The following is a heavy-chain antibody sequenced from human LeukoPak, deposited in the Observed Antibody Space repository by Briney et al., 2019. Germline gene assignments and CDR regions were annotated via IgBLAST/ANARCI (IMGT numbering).Heavy chain of an antibody. CDR3: APADYGGNLGY. Sequence: GGSLRLSCIVSGFTFDDYAMHWVRQAPGKGLEWVSGISWNSGSIGYADSVKGRFTISRDNAKNSLYLQMNSLRAEDTALYYCAPADYGGNLGYWGQGTLVTVSS. J-gene: IGHJ4*02. CDR1: GFTFDDYA. CDR2: ISWNSGSI. D-gene: IGHD4-17*01. V-gene: IGHV3-9*01.